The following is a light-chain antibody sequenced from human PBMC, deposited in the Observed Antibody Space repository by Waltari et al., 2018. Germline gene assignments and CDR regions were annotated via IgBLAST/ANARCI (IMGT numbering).Light chain of an antibody. CDR1: SNDVGGYDY. J-gene: IGLJ3*02. CDR2: GVT. CDR3: SSYTRSDTLV. Sequence: QSALTQPASVSGSPGQSITISCTGTSNDVGGYDYVSWFQQHPDKAPKLMIYGVTNRPSGVFNRCFGSKSGNTASLTISGLQAEDEADYYCSSYTRSDTLVFGGGTRLTVL. V-gene: IGLV2-14*01.